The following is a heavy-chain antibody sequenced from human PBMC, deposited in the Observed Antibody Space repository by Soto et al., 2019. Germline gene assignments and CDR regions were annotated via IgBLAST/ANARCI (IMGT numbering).Heavy chain of an antibody. V-gene: IGHV3-11*01. CDR2: ISSSGSTT. CDR1: GFTFSDYY. CDR3: AKGRSYYYYYGVDV. J-gene: IGHJ6*02. Sequence: GGSLRLSCAASGFTFSDYYMSWIRQAPGKGLEWVSYISSSGSTTYYADSVKGRFTISRDNSKSTLYLQMNSLRAEDTALYYCAKGRSYYYYYGVDVWGQGTTVTVSS.